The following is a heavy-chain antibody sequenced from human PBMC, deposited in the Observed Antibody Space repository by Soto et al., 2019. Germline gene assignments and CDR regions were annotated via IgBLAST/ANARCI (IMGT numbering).Heavy chain of an antibody. CDR2: ILYDGSNK. J-gene: IGHJ6*02. V-gene: IGHV3-33*01. Sequence: QVQLVESGGGVVQPGRSLRLSCAASGFTFSSYGMHWVRQAPGTGLEWVAGILYDGSNKYYADCVKGRFTISRDNSKNPLSRQMNSRRAEDTAVYYCARDLICRGGSCQSYYYYYGMDVWGQGTTVTVSS. CDR1: GFTFSSYG. D-gene: IGHD2-15*01. CDR3: ARDLICRGGSCQSYYYYYGMDV.